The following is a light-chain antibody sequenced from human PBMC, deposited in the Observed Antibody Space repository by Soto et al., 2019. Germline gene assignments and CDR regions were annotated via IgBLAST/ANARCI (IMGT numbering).Light chain of an antibody. Sequence: EIVLTQSPATLSLSPGERATLSCRASQSVSSYLAWYQKKPGQVPRLLIYDASNRATGIPARFSGSGSGTDFTLNIISLEPEDFAVYYCQQRSNWPLTFGGGTKVEIK. CDR1: QSVSSY. V-gene: IGKV3-11*01. CDR2: DAS. J-gene: IGKJ4*01. CDR3: QQRSNWPLT.